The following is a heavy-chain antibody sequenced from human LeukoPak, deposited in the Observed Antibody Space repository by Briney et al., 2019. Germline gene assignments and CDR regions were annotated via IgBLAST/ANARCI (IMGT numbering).Heavy chain of an antibody. V-gene: IGHV1-2*02. CDR1: GFTFTGYY. Sequence: ASVRVSCKASGFTFTGYYMHWVRQAPGQGLEWMGWINPNSGGTNYAQKFQGRVTMTRDTSISTAYMELSRLRSDDTAVYYCARGPLAARLSDYWGQGTLVTVSS. D-gene: IGHD6-6*01. CDR3: ARGPLAARLSDY. CDR2: INPNSGGT. J-gene: IGHJ4*02.